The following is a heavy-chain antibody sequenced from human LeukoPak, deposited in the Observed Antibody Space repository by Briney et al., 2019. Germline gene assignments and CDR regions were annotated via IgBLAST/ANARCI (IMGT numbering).Heavy chain of an antibody. CDR2: INHSGST. V-gene: IGHV4-34*01. Sequence: SETLSLTCAVYGGSFSGYYWSWIRQPPGKGLEWIGEINHSGSTNYNPSLKSRVTISVDTSKNQFSPKLSSVTAADTAVYYCARDPYLDIVVVPAAIYYGMDVWGQGTTVTVSS. J-gene: IGHJ6*02. D-gene: IGHD2-2*03. CDR3: ARDPYLDIVVVPAAIYYGMDV. CDR1: GGSFSGYY.